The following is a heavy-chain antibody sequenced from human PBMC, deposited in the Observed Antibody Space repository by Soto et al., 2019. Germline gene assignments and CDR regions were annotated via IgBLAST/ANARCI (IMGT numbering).Heavy chain of an antibody. CDR3: SRALAGPIDY. Sequence: SENLSLRCTVPGGSISRGCYYWSWIRQHPGKGLEWNGYIYYSGSTYYNPSLKSRVTISVDTSKNQFSLKLSSVNAPDTAVYYLSRALAGPIDYRGPGPFVTLS. V-gene: IGHV4-31*07. D-gene: IGHD6-25*01. CDR1: GGSISRGCYY. J-gene: IGHJ4*02. CDR2: IYYSGST.